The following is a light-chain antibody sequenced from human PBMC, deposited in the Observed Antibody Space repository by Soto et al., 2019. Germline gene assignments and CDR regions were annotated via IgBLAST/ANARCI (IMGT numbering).Light chain of an antibody. CDR1: QGIGTS. V-gene: IGKV1-9*01. J-gene: IGKJ1*01. CDR2: SAS. Sequence: DIHLAQSPSFLSASVGDRITITCRASQGIGTSLAWYQQKPGKAPSLLIYSASSLQRGVPSRFRGSGSGTDFTLSISSLQPEDFATYYCQQLNNFPRTFGQGTKVDIK. CDR3: QQLNNFPRT.